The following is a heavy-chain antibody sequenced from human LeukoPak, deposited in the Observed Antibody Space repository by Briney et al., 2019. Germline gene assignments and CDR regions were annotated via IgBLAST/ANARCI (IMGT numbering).Heavy chain of an antibody. CDR1: GFTFSNSN. CDR3: AREEYHFDY. D-gene: IGHD6-6*01. J-gene: IGHJ4*02. V-gene: IGHV3-21*01. CDR2: LIGSTSSI. Sequence: PGGSLRLSCAASGFTFSNSNMNWIRQAPGKGLEWVSSLIGSTSSIYYAASVKGRFTISSDNAKNSLYLQMNSLRAEDTAVYFCAREEYHFDYWGQGTLVTVSS.